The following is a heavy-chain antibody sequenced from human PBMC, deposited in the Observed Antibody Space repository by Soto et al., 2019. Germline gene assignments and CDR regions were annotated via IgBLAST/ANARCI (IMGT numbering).Heavy chain of an antibody. V-gene: IGHV3-23*01. CDR3: AKDKAVAGTGYFDY. D-gene: IGHD6-19*01. Sequence: GGSLRLSCAASGFTFSSYAMSWVRQAPGKGLEWVSAISGSGGSTYYADSVKGRFTISRDNSKNTLYLQVNSLRAEDTAVYYCAKDKAVAGTGYFDYWGQGTLVTVSS. CDR1: GFTFSSYA. J-gene: IGHJ4*02. CDR2: ISGSGGST.